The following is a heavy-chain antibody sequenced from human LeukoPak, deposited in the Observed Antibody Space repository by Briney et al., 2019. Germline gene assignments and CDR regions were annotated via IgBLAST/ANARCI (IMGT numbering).Heavy chain of an antibody. Sequence: GASVTVSCKVSGYTLTELSMHRVRQAPGKGLEWMGGFDPEDGETIYAQKFQGRVTMTEDTSTDTAYMELSSLRSEDTAVYYCATVLQLWESNWFDPWGQGTLVTVSS. V-gene: IGHV1-24*01. D-gene: IGHD5-18*01. CDR2: FDPEDGET. J-gene: IGHJ5*02. CDR3: ATVLQLWESNWFDP. CDR1: GYTLTELS.